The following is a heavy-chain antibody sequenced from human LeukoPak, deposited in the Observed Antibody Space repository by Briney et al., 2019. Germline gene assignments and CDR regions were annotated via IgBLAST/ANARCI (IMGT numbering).Heavy chain of an antibody. CDR3: VRDYSNFVQGD. CDR1: GDSISSRPYY. D-gene: IGHD4-11*01. CDR2: IYSGGET. Sequence: SETLSLTCTISGDSISSRPYYWGWIRQSPGKGLEWIGSIYSGGETHYNPSLNSRVTIFLDTAKNRFSLNLISVTATDTAVYYCVRDYSNFVQGDWGQGTLVTVSS. J-gene: IGHJ4*02. V-gene: IGHV4-39*02.